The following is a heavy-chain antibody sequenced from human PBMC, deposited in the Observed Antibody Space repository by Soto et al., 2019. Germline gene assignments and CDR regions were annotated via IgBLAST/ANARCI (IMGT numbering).Heavy chain of an antibody. D-gene: IGHD6-13*01. Sequence: QLQLQESGPGLVKPSETLSLTCTVSGGSISSSSYYWGWIRQPPGKGLAWIGSIYYSGSTYYNPSLKSRVTISVDTSKYQFSLKLSSVTAADTAVYYCARLKRGIAAAGHGGPRDYWGQGTLVTVSS. J-gene: IGHJ4*02. CDR3: ARLKRGIAAAGHGGPRDY. V-gene: IGHV4-39*01. CDR1: GGSISSSSYY. CDR2: IYYSGST.